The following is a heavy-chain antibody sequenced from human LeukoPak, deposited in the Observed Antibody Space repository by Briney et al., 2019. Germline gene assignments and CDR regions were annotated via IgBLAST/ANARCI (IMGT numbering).Heavy chain of an antibody. Sequence: PGGSLRLSCAASGFTFDDYGMSLVRQAPGKGLEWVSGINWNGGSTGYADSVKGRFTISRDNAKNSLYLQMNSLRAEDTALYYCARVYYDSSGYYPPVGAFDIWGQGTMVTVSS. V-gene: IGHV3-20*04. J-gene: IGHJ3*02. CDR2: INWNGGST. CDR1: GFTFDDYG. D-gene: IGHD3-22*01. CDR3: ARVYYDSSGYYPPVGAFDI.